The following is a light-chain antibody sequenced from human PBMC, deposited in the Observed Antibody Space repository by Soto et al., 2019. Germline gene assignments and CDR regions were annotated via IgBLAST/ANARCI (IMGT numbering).Light chain of an antibody. V-gene: IGKV3-15*01. CDR2: SAS. CDR3: QQHDKSPPA. Sequence: EIVVTQSPVTLSVSPGRTCILSCMAIQSLRSNLAWYQQKPGKTPRLLMYSASIRAAATPARLSGSGAGTNFSLTISSLQSEDFAVYYCQQHDKSPPAFGQGTKLDIK. J-gene: IGKJ1*01. CDR1: QSLRSN.